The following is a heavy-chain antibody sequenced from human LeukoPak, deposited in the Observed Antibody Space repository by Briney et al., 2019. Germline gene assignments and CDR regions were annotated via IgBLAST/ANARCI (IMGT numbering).Heavy chain of an antibody. CDR1: GFTFSSYS. CDR3: ARGSAVAVHY. CDR2: ISSSSSYI. J-gene: IGHJ4*02. D-gene: IGHD6-19*01. V-gene: IGHV3-21*01. Sequence: GSLRLSCAASGFTFSSYSMNWVRQAPGKGVELVSSISSSSSYIYYADSVKGRFTISRDNAKNSLYLQMNSLRAEDTAVYYCARGSAVAVHYWGQGTLVTVSS.